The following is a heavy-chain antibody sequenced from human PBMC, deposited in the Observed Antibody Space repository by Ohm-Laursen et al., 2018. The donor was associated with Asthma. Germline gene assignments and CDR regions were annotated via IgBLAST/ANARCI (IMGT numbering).Heavy chain of an antibody. D-gene: IGHD6-19*01. V-gene: IGHV3-30-3*01. Sequence: SLRLSCAASGFTFRSYAMHWVRQAPGKGLEWVAVGGSYYDGGLKYYADSVKGRFTISRDNSKNTLYLQMNSLRAEDTALYYCARAFGSGWSKLDSWGQGTLVAVSS. CDR2: GGSYYDGGLK. CDR1: GFTFRSYA. CDR3: ARAFGSGWSKLDS. J-gene: IGHJ4*02.